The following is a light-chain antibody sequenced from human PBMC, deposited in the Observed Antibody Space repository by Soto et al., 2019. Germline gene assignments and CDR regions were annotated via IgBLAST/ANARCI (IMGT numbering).Light chain of an antibody. J-gene: IGLJ2*01. CDR2: EVS. CDR3: SSYTCSSTVV. CDR1: SSDVGGYNY. V-gene: IGLV2-14*01. Sequence: QSALTQPASVSGSPGQSITISCTGTSSDVGGYNYVSWYQQHPGKAPKLMIYEVSNRPSGVSNRFSGPKSGNTASLTISGLQAEDEADYYCSSYTCSSTVVFGGGTQLTVL.